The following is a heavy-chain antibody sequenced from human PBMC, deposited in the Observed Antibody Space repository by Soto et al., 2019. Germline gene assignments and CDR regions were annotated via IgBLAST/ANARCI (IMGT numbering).Heavy chain of an antibody. V-gene: IGHV3-7*01. D-gene: IGHD2-15*01. CDR2: IKQDGSET. Sequence: EVELVESAGGLVQPGGSLRLSCVGSGFTFNRYWMSWVRQALGKGLEWVANIKQDGSETYYVDSVKGRFTISRDNANNSLFLEMNSLRGEDTAVYYCARATQITVWWLYYYMDVWGKGTTVTVSS. CDR3: ARATQITVWWLYYYMDV. CDR1: GFTFNRYW. J-gene: IGHJ6*03.